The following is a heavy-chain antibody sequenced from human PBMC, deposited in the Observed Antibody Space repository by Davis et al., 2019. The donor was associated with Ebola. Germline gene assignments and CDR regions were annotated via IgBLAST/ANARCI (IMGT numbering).Heavy chain of an antibody. CDR1: GFPSSNYW. J-gene: IGHJ4*02. CDR3: SRDRVVGGYEYPFDY. CDR2: IKQDGSEK. D-gene: IGHD5-12*01. V-gene: IGHV3-7*01. Sequence: GGSLRLSCVASGFPSSNYWLTWLRHAPVRGLERVAIIKQDGSEKQYVHSVRGRFTISRDNAKNSLYLQMNSLRAEDTAVYYCSRDRVVGGYEYPFDYWGRGTLVTVSS.